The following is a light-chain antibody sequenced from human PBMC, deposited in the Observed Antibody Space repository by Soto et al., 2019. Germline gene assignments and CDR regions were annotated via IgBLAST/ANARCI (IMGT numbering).Light chain of an antibody. Sequence: QSVLTQPPSAXXXPGQRVTISCSGSSSNIGGNDVSWYQQLPGTAPKLLIFRNYERPSGVPDRFSASKSGTSASLAISGLRSEDEADYSCAAWDDSLSGYVFGTGTKLTVL. CDR3: AAWDDSLSGYV. CDR1: SSNIGGND. CDR2: RNY. J-gene: IGLJ1*01. V-gene: IGLV1-47*01.